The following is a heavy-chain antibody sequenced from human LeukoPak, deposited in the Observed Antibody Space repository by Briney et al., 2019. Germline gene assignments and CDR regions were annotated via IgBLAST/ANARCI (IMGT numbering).Heavy chain of an antibody. CDR2: IYYSGST. V-gene: IGHV4-59*01. CDR3: ASATMISSPFNTLDAFDI. J-gene: IGHJ3*02. D-gene: IGHD3-22*01. CDR1: GGFISSYY. Sequence: SETLSLTCTVSGGFISSYYWSWIRQPPGKGLEWIGYIYYSGSTNYNPSLKSRVTISVDTSKNQFSLKLSSVTAADTAVYYCASATMISSPFNTLDAFDIWGQGTMVTVSS.